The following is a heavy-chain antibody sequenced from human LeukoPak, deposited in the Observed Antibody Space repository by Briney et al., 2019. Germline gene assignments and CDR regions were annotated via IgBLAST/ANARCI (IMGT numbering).Heavy chain of an antibody. Sequence: PSETLSLTCTVSAYSISSGYYWGWIRQPPGKGLEWIGSIHHSGSTDYNPSLKSRVTISADTSKNQFSLKLSSVTAADTAVYYCAREPLMAVVVVPDAFDIWGQGTMVTVSS. CDR3: AREPLMAVVVVPDAFDI. V-gene: IGHV4-38-2*02. CDR1: AYSISSGYY. CDR2: IHHSGST. J-gene: IGHJ3*02. D-gene: IGHD3-22*01.